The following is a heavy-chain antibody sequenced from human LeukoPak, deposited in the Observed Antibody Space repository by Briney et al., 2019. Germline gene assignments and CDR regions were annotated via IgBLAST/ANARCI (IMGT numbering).Heavy chain of an antibody. CDR3: ARGPSTYYDILTGYYRSPFYYYYYMDV. CDR1: GYTFTSYD. Sequence: GASVKVSCKASGYTFTSYDINWVRQATGQGLEWMGWMNPNSGNTGYAQKFQGRVTMTRNTSISTAYMELSSLRSEDTAVYYCARGPSTYYDILTGYYRSPFYYYYYMDVWGKGTTVTISS. V-gene: IGHV1-8*01. CDR2: MNPNSGNT. J-gene: IGHJ6*03. D-gene: IGHD3-9*01.